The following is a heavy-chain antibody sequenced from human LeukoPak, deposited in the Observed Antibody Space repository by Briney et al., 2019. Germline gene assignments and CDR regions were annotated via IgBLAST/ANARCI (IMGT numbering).Heavy chain of an antibody. Sequence: PGGSLRLSCAASGFTFRSYAMSWIRQAPGKGLEWVSIISGSSGSTYYADSVRGRFTISRDNSKNTVYLQMNSLRAEDTAVYYCAKGDLLLLDYWGQGTLVTVSS. CDR1: GFTFRSYA. CDR2: ISGSSGST. J-gene: IGHJ4*02. V-gene: IGHV3-23*01. CDR3: AKGDLLLLDY. D-gene: IGHD2/OR15-2a*01.